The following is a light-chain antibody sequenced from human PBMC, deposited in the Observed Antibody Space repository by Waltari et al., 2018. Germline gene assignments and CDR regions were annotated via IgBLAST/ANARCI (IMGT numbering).Light chain of an antibody. V-gene: IGKV1-33*01. CDR1: HDISNH. CDR3: QQYDNLPLT. J-gene: IGKJ4*01. CDR2: DAS. Sequence: IQMTQSPSSLSASVGDRVTITCQASHDISNHLNWYQQKPGKAPKILIHDASNLETGVPSRFSGSGSGTDFTFSISSLQPEDIATYYCQQYDNLPLTFGGGTKVEIK.